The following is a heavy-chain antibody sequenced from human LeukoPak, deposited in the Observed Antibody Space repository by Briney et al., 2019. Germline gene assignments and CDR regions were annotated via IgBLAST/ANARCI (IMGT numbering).Heavy chain of an antibody. D-gene: IGHD4-17*01. V-gene: IGHV4-38-2*02. CDR2: IYHSGNT. CDR3: ARGPFTVTTDWFDP. J-gene: IGHJ5*02. CDR1: GYSISSGFY. Sequence: PSETLSLTCTVSGYSISSGFYWAWIRQPPGKGLEWIGSIYHSGNTYYNPSLKSRVTMSVDTSKNQFSLKLSSVTAADTAVYYCARGPFTVTTDWFDPWGQGTLVTVSS.